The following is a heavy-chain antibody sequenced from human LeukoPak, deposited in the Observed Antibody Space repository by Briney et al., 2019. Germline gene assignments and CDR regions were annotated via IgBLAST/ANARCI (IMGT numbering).Heavy chain of an antibody. D-gene: IGHD2-21*01. V-gene: IGHV4-39*01. J-gene: IGHJ4*02. Sequence: SETLSLTCTVSGGSISSSSYYWGWIRQPPGKGLEWTGRIYYSGSTYYNPSLKSRVTISVDTSKNQFSLKLSSVTAADTAVYYCARPVSAYCGGDCSDYWGQGTLVTVSS. CDR3: ARPVSAYCGGDCSDY. CDR2: IYYSGST. CDR1: GGSISSSSYY.